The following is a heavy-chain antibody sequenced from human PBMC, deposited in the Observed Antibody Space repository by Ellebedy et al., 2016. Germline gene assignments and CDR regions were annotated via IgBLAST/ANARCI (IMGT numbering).Heavy chain of an antibody. CDR2: IYYSGST. CDR1: GGSISSGGYY. Sequence: SETLSLTCTVSGGSISSGGYYWSWIRQPPGKGLEWIGYIYYSGSTNYNPSLKSRVTISVDTSKNQFSLKLSSVTAADTAVYYCARHEDIVGAPFDYWGQGTLVTVSS. V-gene: IGHV4-61*08. D-gene: IGHD1-26*01. J-gene: IGHJ4*02. CDR3: ARHEDIVGAPFDY.